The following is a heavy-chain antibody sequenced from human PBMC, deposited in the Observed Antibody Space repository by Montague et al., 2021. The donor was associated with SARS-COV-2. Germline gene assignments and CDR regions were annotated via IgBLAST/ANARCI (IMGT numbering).Heavy chain of an antibody. CDR2: IYWDDDK. J-gene: IGHJ6*02. D-gene: IGHD5-18*01. V-gene: IGHV2-70*01. CDR3: ARMVVDKAMGGNLGPYTGMDV. Sequence: PALVKPTPTLTLTCTFSGFSLSTSGMCVIWIRQPPGKALEWLALIYWDDDKYYSPSLKTRLTISKDTSKNQVVLTMTNMDPVDTATYYCARMVVDKAMGGNLGPYTGMDVWGQGTTVTVS. CDR1: GFSLSTSGMC.